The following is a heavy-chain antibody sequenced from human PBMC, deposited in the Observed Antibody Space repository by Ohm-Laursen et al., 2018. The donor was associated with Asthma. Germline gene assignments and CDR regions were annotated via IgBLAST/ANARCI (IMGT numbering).Heavy chain of an antibody. V-gene: IGHV3-30-3*01. D-gene: IGHD4-11*01. CDR2: MSYDGSLK. CDR3: ARGRNYWFDP. J-gene: IGHJ5*02. Sequence: SLRLSCAASGFTFRSYAMHWVRQAPGKGLEWVAVMSYDGSLKYYADSVNGRFTISRDNSKNTLYLQMNSLRAEDTAVYYCARGRNYWFDPWGQGTLVTVSS. CDR1: GFTFRSYA.